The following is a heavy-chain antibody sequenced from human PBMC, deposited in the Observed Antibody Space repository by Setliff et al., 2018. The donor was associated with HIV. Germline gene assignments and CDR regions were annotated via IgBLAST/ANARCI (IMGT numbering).Heavy chain of an antibody. CDR3: AENRSPSIFSAPTNAFDI. Sequence: SVKVSCKGFGGTFSTYSLSWVRQAPGQGLEWMGGIIPIFGKTNYAQKFQGRVTITADKSTTPAFMDLSGLRSEDTTVYYCAENRSPSIFSAPTNAFDIWGQGTMVTVSS. CDR1: GGTFSTYS. V-gene: IGHV1-69*06. D-gene: IGHD3-9*01. J-gene: IGHJ3*02. CDR2: IIPIFGKT.